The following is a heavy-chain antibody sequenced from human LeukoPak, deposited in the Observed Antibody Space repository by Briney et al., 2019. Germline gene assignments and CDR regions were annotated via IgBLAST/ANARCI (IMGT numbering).Heavy chain of an antibody. V-gene: IGHV4-34*01. CDR1: GGSFSGYY. D-gene: IGHD2-15*01. J-gene: IGHJ4*02. Sequence: SETPSLTCAVYGGSFSGYYWSWIRQPPGKGLEWIGEINHSGSTNYNPSLKSRVTISVDTSKYQFSLELSSVTAADTAVYYCAREDRYCSGGSCYSWGQGTLVTVSS. CDR3: AREDRYCSGGSCYS. CDR2: INHSGST.